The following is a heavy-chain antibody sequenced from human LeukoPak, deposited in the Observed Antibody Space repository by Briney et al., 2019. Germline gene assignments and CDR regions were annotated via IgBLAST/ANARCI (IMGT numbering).Heavy chain of an antibody. CDR3: AKDLGGPYCGGDCNDAVGN. D-gene: IGHD2-21*02. V-gene: IGHV3-23*01. CDR2: ISGSGGST. CDR1: GFTFSSYA. Sequence: GGSLRLSCAASGFTFSSYAMSWVRQAPGKGLEWVSAISGSGGSTYYADSVKGRFTISRDNSKNTLYLQMNSLRAEDTAVYYCAKDLGGPYCGGDCNDAVGNWGQGTMVTVSS. J-gene: IGHJ3*02.